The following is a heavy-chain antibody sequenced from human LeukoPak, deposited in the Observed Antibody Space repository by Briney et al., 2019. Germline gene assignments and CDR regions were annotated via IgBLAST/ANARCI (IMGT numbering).Heavy chain of an antibody. V-gene: IGHV3-15*01. CDR2: IKSKTDGGTT. CDR1: GFIFSDYY. D-gene: IGHD3-10*01. J-gene: IGHJ6*02. Sequence: PGGSPRLSCAASGFIFSDYYMSWVRQAPGKGLEWVGRIKSKTDGGTTDYAAPVKGRFTISRDDSKNTLYLQMNSLKTEDTAVYYCTTARLYGSGSYYYYGMDVWGQGTTVTVSS. CDR3: TTARLYGSGSYYYYGMDV.